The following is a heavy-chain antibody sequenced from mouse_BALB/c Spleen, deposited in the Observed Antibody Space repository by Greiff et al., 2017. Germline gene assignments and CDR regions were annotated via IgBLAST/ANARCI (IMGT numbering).Heavy chain of an antibody. V-gene: IGHV5-12-2*01. CDR2: ISNGGGST. CDR3: ARRGDSSGYADAMDY. D-gene: IGHD3-2*01. CDR1: GFTFSSYT. Sequence: EVMLVESGGGLVQPGGSLKLSCAASGFTFSSYTMSWVRQTPEKRLEWVAYISNGGGSTYYPDTVKGRFTISRDNAKNTLYLQMSSLKSEDTAMYYCARRGDSSGYADAMDYWGQGTSVTVSS. J-gene: IGHJ4*01.